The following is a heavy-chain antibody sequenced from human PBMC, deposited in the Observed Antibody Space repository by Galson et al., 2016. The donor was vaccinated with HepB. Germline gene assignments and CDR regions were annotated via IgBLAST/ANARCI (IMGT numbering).Heavy chain of an antibody. J-gene: IGHJ4*02. V-gene: IGHV2-5*02. Sequence: PALVKPTQTLTLTCTFSGFSLSTSGVGVGWIRQPPGKALEWLALIYWDDDKRYSPSLKSRLTITKDTSKNQVVLTMTNMDPVDTATYYCARSHYYGSGSYFAYWVQGTLGTVSS. CDR2: IYWDDDK. CDR3: ARSHYYGSGSYFAY. D-gene: IGHD3-10*01. CDR1: GFSLSTSGVG.